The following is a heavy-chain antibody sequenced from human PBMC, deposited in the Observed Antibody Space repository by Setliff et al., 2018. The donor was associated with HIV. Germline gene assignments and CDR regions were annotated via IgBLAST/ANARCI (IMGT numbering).Heavy chain of an antibody. D-gene: IGHD2-2*01. CDR2: ISAYNGNT. V-gene: IGHV1-18*01. Sequence: ASVKVSCKASGYTFTSYGISWVRQAPGQGLEWMGWISAYNGNTNYAQKLQGRVTMTTDTSTSTAYMELRSLRSEDTAVYYCARDPSGSSTSCYAGWFDPWGQGTLVTVSS. CDR3: ARDPSGSSTSCYAGWFDP. CDR1: GYTFTSYG. J-gene: IGHJ5*02.